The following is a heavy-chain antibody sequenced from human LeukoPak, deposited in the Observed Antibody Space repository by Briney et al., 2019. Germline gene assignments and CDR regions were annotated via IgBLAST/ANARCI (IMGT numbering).Heavy chain of an antibody. Sequence: GESLKISCQASGYSFTSSWIGWARQMPGKGLEWMAIINPGDSDTRYSPSFQGQVTISADKSISTAYLQWSSLKASDTAMYYCARHVDYSGSYYYYGMDVWGQGTTVTVSS. CDR1: GYSFTSSW. CDR2: INPGDSDT. J-gene: IGHJ6*02. D-gene: IGHD1-26*01. V-gene: IGHV5-51*01. CDR3: ARHVDYSGSYYYYGMDV.